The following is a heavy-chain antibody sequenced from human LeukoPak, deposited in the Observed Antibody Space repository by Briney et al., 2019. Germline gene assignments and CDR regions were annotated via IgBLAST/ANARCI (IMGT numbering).Heavy chain of an antibody. D-gene: IGHD6-19*01. J-gene: IGHJ4*02. CDR2: ISYDGSNK. CDR1: GFTVSSNY. Sequence: GGSLRLSCAASGFTVSSNYMSWVRQAPGKGLEWVAVISYDGSNKYADSVKGRFTISRDNSKNTLFLQMNSLRPDDTAVYYCATTLGSGWKFDYWGQGTLVTVSS. V-gene: IGHV3-30*03. CDR3: ATTLGSGWKFDY.